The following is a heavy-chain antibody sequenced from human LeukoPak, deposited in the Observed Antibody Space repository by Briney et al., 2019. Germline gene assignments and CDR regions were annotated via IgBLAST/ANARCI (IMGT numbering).Heavy chain of an antibody. CDR1: GFTFSSYA. CDR3: ARRGFTATEQLGLFDY. V-gene: IGHV3-30-3*01. CDR2: ISYDGSNK. D-gene: IGHD6-13*01. Sequence: GGSLRLSCAASGFTFSSYAMHWVRQAPGKGLEWVAVISYDGSNKYYADSVKGRFTISRDNSKNTLYLQMNSLRAEDTAVYYCARRGFTATEQLGLFDYWGQGTLVTVSS. J-gene: IGHJ4*02.